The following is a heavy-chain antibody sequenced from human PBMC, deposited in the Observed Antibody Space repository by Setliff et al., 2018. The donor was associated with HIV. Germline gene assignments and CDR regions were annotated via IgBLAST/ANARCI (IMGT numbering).Heavy chain of an antibody. CDR1: GGSISGHY. CDR3: AKRAVQDGTVTSSNWFES. V-gene: IGHV4-4*09. J-gene: IGHJ5*01. CDR2: LYSSGST. Sequence: SETLSLTCTVSGGSISGHYWSWIRQPPGRGLEWIGYLYSSGSTGYNPSLTSRVTMSTDTPNNRFALKLTSVTAADTAVYYCAKRAVQDGTVTSSNWFESWGQGTLVTVSS. D-gene: IGHD1-7*01.